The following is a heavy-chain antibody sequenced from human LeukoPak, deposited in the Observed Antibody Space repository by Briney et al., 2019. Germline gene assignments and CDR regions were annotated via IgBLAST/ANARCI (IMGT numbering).Heavy chain of an antibody. Sequence: GASVNVSCKASGGTFSSYAISWVRQAPGQGLEWMGGIIPIFGTANYAQKFQGRVTITADESTSTAYMELSSLRSEDTAVYYCARDQGGYCSGGSCYSSWFDPWGQGTLVTVSS. CDR2: IIPIFGTA. J-gene: IGHJ5*02. CDR1: GGTFSSYA. V-gene: IGHV1-69*13. CDR3: ARDQGGYCSGGSCYSSWFDP. D-gene: IGHD2-15*01.